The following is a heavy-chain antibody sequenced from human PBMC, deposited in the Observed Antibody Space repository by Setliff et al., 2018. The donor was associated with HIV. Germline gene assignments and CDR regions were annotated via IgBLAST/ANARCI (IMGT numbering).Heavy chain of an antibody. CDR1: GFRFRSYW. Sequence: PGGSLRRPGAASGFRFRSYWMGWVRQAPGKGLEWLSYIGSSGIPIYYPDSVKGRSTISGDNGKNSFNLQMNSLRAEYTAVYYCARVRWPFYFDYWGQGTLVTVSS. V-gene: IGHV3-48*03. CDR2: IGSSGIPI. J-gene: IGHJ4*02. D-gene: IGHD2-15*01. CDR3: ARVRWPFYFDY.